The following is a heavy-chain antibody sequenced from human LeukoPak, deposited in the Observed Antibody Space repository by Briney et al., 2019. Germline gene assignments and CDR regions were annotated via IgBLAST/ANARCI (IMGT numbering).Heavy chain of an antibody. CDR3: GRAYDFSRH. D-gene: IGHD3-3*01. J-gene: IGHJ4*02. Sequence: GGSLRLSCAASGFTFSSYGMSWVRQAPGKGLEWVSSISGSDNRTYYADSVKGRFTISRDNSKNSLYLQMNSLRAEDTALYYCGRAYDFSRHWGQGTLVTVS. V-gene: IGHV3-23*01. CDR2: ISGSDNRT. CDR1: GFTFSSYG.